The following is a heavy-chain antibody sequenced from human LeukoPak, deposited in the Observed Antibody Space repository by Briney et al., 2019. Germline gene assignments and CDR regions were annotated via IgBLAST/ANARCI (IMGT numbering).Heavy chain of an antibody. V-gene: IGHV4-34*01. J-gene: IGHJ4*02. CDR1: GGSFSGYY. Sequence: SETLSLTCAVYGGSFSGYYWSWIRQPPGKGLEWIGEINHSGSTNHNPSLKSRVTISVGTSKNQFSLKLSSVTAADTAVYYCARTHYVWGSQIDYWGQGTLVTVSS. CDR2: INHSGST. D-gene: IGHD3-16*01. CDR3: ARTHYVWGSQIDY.